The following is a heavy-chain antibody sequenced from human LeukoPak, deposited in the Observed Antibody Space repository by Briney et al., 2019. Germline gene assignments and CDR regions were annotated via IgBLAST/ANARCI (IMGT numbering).Heavy chain of an antibody. V-gene: IGHV5-51*01. CDR3: ARRLYCCGDSCEYFDY. CDR2: IYPGDSDT. Sequence: GESLKISSKGSGYSFTNYWNGWVRQMPGKGLEWMGIIYPGDSDTRYSPSFQGQVTISADKSISTAYLQWRSLKASDTAIYYCARRLYCCGDSCEYFDYWGQGTLVTVSS. D-gene: IGHD2-21*01. CDR1: GYSFTNYW. J-gene: IGHJ4*02.